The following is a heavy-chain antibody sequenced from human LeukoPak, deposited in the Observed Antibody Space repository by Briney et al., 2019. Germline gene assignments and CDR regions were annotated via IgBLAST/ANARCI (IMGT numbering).Heavy chain of an antibody. CDR1: GFTFRSYT. CDR3: ARGVPASVAGSFDY. CDR2: IRSNGTDL. V-gene: IGHV3-21*01. D-gene: IGHD6-19*01. Sequence: GGSLRLSCAASGFTFRSYTMNWVRQTPAKGLEWVSSIRSNGTDLYYADSVRGRFTISRDNAKNSLYLQINSLTTEDTAVYYCARGVPASVAGSFDYWGQGILVSVSS. J-gene: IGHJ4*02.